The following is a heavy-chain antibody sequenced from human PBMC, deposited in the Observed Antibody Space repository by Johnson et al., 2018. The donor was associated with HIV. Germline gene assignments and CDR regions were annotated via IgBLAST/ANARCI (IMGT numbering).Heavy chain of an antibody. CDR1: GFTFSSYA. CDR2: ISSTGGST. V-gene: IGHV3-64*01. Sequence: MQFVESGGGLVQPGGSLRLSCAASGFTFSSYAMHCVRQAPGKGLEYVPAISSTGGSTYYANSVKGRFTISRDNSKNTLYPQVGSLRAEDMEVYYCARDTKSGSDLEGTGAFDIWGQETMVTDSS. J-gene: IGHJ3*02. CDR3: ARDTKSGSDLEGTGAFDI. D-gene: IGHD3-10*01.